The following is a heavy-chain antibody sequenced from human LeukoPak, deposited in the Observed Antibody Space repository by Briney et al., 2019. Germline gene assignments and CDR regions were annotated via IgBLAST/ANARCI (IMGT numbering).Heavy chain of an antibody. V-gene: IGHV1-2*06. CDR1: VYTFTCYY. CDR2: INSNSGGT. Sequence: ASVKPCCTASVYTFTCYYMHWVRQAPGQGPEWMGRINSNSGGTNYAQKFQGRLTMTKDTSISTAYMELSRLRSDDTAVYYWARDLARIPNYWGQGTLVTVSS. J-gene: IGHJ4*02. CDR3: ARDLARIPNY. D-gene: IGHD2-2*02.